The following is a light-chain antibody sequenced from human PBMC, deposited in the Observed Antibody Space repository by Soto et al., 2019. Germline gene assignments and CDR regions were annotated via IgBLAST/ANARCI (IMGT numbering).Light chain of an antibody. CDR3: QQYGSSLFT. CDR2: GSS. Sequence: EVVLTQSPGTLSLSPGERATLSCRASQSGSSSYLAWYQQKPGQTPRLLIYGSSSRATGIPDRFSGSGSGTDSTLTISRLEPEDFAVYYCQQYGSSLFTFGPGTKVDIK. J-gene: IGKJ3*01. V-gene: IGKV3-20*01. CDR1: QSGSSSY.